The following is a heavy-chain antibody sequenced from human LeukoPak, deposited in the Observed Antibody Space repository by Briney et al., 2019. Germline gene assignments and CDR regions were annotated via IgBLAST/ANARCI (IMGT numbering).Heavy chain of an antibody. D-gene: IGHD3-16*02. Sequence: RPGRSLRLSCAASGFTFSSYAMSWVRQAPGKGLEWVSGISNSGGSTYYADSVKGRFTISRDNSKNTLYLQMKSLRVEDTAVHYCAKGLRLGELSSPFDYWGQGTLVTVSS. CDR1: GFTFSSYA. CDR3: AKGLRLGELSSPFDY. CDR2: ISNSGGST. J-gene: IGHJ4*02. V-gene: IGHV3-23*01.